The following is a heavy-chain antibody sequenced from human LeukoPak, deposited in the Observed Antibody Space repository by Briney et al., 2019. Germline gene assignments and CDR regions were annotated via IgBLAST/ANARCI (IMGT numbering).Heavy chain of an antibody. J-gene: IGHJ4*02. Sequence: ASVKVSCKASGYTFTSYGISWVRQAPGQGLEWMGWISAYNGNTNYAQKLQGRVTMTTDTSTSTAYMELSRLRSDDTAVYYCARVKYYYDSSGYITQIYFDYWGQGTLVTVSS. V-gene: IGHV1-18*01. D-gene: IGHD3-22*01. CDR1: GYTFTSYG. CDR2: ISAYNGNT. CDR3: ARVKYYYDSSGYITQIYFDY.